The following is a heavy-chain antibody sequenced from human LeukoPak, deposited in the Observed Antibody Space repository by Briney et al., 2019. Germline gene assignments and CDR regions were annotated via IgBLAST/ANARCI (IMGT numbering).Heavy chain of an antibody. J-gene: IGHJ2*01. D-gene: IGHD5-12*01. CDR1: GFTFTSSA. V-gene: IGHV1-58*02. CDR3: AGVATVRTWYFDL. CDR2: IVVGSGNT. Sequence: SVKVSCKASGFTFTSSAMQWVRQARGQRLEWIGWIVVGSGNTNYAQKFQERVTITRDMSTSTAYMELSSLRSEDTAVYYCAGVATVRTWYFDLWGRGTLVTVSS.